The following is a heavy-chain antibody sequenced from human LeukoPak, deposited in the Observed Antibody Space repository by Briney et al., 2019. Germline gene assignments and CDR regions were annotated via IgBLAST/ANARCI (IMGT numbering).Heavy chain of an antibody. Sequence: PSETLSLTCAVYGGSFNGYHWTWIRQPPGKGLEWIGEINHSGSTNYNPSLKSRVTISVDTSKNQFSLKLSSVTAADTAVYYCARLPIHYYYGMDVWGQGTTVTVSS. CDR1: GGSFNGYH. J-gene: IGHJ6*02. V-gene: IGHV4-34*01. CDR3: ARLPIHYYYGMDV. CDR2: INHSGST.